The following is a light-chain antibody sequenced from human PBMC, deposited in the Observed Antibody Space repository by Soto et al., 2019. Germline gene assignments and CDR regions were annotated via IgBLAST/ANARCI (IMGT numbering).Light chain of an antibody. CDR2: GNS. V-gene: IGLV1-40*01. Sequence: QSVLTQPPSVSGAPGQRVTISCTGSSSNIGAGYDVHWYQHLPGTAPKLLIYGNSNRPSGVPDRFSGSKSGTLASLAITGLQAEDEADYYCQSYDNSLSGYVFGTGTKVTVL. CDR1: SSNIGAGYD. J-gene: IGLJ1*01. CDR3: QSYDNSLSGYV.